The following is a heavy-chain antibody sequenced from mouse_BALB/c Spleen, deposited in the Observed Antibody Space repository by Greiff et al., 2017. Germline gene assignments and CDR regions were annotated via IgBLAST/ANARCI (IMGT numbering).Heavy chain of an antibody. CDR1: GYTFTDYA. CDR3: AYGCSSYAMDY. V-gene: IGHV1S137*01. J-gene: IGHJ4*01. Sequence: QVQLKQSGAELVRPGVSVKISCTGSGYTFTDYAMHWVKQSHAKSLEWIAVISNYYGDASYNQKFKGKATMTVDKSSITAYMELARLTSEDSAICYCAYGCSSYAMDYWGQGTSVTVSS. D-gene: IGHD1-1*01. CDR2: ISNYYGDA.